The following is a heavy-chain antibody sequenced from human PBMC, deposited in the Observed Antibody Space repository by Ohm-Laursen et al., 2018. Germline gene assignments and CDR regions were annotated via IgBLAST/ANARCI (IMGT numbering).Heavy chain of an antibody. CDR1: GFTFSSYS. J-gene: IGHJ6*02. CDR2: ISSSSSYI. CDR3: ASQYYDYVWGSYRPAVGMDV. V-gene: IGHV3-21*01. Sequence: SLRLSCAASGFTFSSYSMNWVRQAPGKGLEWASSISSSSSYIYYADSVKGRFTISRDNAKNSLYLQMNNLRAEDTAVYYCASQYYDYVWGSYRPAVGMDVWGQGTTVTVSS. D-gene: IGHD3-16*02.